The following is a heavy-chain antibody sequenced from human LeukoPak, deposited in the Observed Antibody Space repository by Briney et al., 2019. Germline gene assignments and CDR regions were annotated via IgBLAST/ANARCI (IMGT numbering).Heavy chain of an antibody. CDR1: GFTFSSYS. Sequence: GGSLRLSCAASGFTFSSYSMNWVPQPPGKGLEGVSSISSSSSYIYYADSVKGRFTISRDNAKNSLYLQMSSLRAEDTAVYYCASGGGSGGTHDYWGQGTLVTASS. V-gene: IGHV3-21*01. CDR2: ISSSSSYI. J-gene: IGHJ4*02. CDR3: ASGGGSGGTHDY. D-gene: IGHD3-10*01.